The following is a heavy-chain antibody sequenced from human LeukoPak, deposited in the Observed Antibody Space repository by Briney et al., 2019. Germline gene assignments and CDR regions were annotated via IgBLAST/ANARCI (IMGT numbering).Heavy chain of an antibody. Sequence: GGSLRLSCTASGFTFGDYAMSWFRQAPGKGLQRVGYIRSKAYGATTEYAASVKGRFTISRDDSKSIAYLQMNSLKTEDTAVYYCTREYYYHSSGFDYWGQGTLVTVSS. CDR2: IRSKAYGATT. V-gene: IGHV3-49*03. J-gene: IGHJ4*02. D-gene: IGHD3-22*01. CDR3: TREYYYHSSGFDY. CDR1: GFTFGDYA.